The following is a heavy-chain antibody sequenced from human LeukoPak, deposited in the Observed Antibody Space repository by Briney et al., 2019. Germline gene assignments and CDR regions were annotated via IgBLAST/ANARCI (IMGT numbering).Heavy chain of an antibody. J-gene: IGHJ4*02. CDR1: GASISDTNYY. CDR3: ASLRSFDFWNSHPYYLDC. CDR2: IYYSGST. Sequence: PSETLSLTCTVSGASISDTNYYWGWIRQPPGKGLEWIGTIYYSGSTYYNSSLKSRITLSVDTSKNQFSLKLSSMTAADTAVYYCASLRSFDFWNSHPYYLDCWGQGTLVTVSS. D-gene: IGHD3/OR15-3a*01. V-gene: IGHV4-39*01.